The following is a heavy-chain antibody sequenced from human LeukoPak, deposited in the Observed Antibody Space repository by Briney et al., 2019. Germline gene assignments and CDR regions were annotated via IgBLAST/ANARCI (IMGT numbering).Heavy chain of an antibody. CDR1: GYSISSGYY. J-gene: IGHJ6*03. Sequence: SETLSLTCTVSGYSISSGYYWGWIRQPPGKGLEWIGSIYHSGSTYYNPSLKSRVTISVDTSKNQFSLKLSSVTAADTAVYYCARVSYYYGSGSHKYYYYYYMDVWGKGTTVTISS. D-gene: IGHD3-10*01. CDR3: ARVSYYYGSGSHKYYYYYYMDV. V-gene: IGHV4-38-2*02. CDR2: IYHSGST.